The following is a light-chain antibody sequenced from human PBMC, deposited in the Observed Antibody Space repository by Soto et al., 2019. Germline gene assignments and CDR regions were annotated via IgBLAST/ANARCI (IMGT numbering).Light chain of an antibody. J-gene: IGKJ1*01. V-gene: IGKV1-5*03. Sequence: DIQMTQTPSTLSASVGDRVTITGLASQSIGSWLAWYQQKPGKAPNLLIYKASSLESGVPSRFSGSGSGTEFTVTISSLQPEDFATYYCQQFNSYPWTFGQGTKVDIK. CDR3: QQFNSYPWT. CDR1: QSIGSW. CDR2: KAS.